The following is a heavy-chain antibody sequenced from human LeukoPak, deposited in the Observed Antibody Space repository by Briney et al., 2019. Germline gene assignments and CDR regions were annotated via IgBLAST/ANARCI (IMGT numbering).Heavy chain of an antibody. V-gene: IGHV1-2*02. CDR1: GYTFTGYY. Sequence: ASVKVSCKASGYTFTGYYMHWVRQAPGQGLEWMGWINPNSGGTNYARKFQGRVTMTRDTSISTAYMELSRLRSDDTAVYYCARVYYDSSGHLDYWGQGTLVTVSS. CDR3: ARVYYDSSGHLDY. J-gene: IGHJ4*02. D-gene: IGHD3-22*01. CDR2: INPNSGGT.